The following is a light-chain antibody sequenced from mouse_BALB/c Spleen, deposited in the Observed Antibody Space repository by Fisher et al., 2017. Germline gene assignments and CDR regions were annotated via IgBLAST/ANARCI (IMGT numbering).Light chain of an antibody. CDR3: QQYSGYPWT. V-gene: IGKV4-55*01. CDR2: DTS. J-gene: IGKJ1*01. Sequence: IVMTQTPAIMSASPGEKVTMTCSASSSVSYMYWYQQKPGSSPRLLIYDTSNLASGVPVRFSGSGSGTSYSLTISSVEAEDAATYYCQQYSGYPWTFGGGTKLEIK. CDR1: SSVSY.